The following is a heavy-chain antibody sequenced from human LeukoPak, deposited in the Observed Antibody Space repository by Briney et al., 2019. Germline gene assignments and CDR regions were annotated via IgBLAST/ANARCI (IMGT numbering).Heavy chain of an antibody. CDR1: GFTFTRYD. D-gene: IGHD1-14*01. CDR3: VRDAEGAGISVNFWFDP. J-gene: IGHJ5*02. Sequence: ASVKVSCKASGFTFTRYDINWVRQASGQGLEWMGWMNPNNGNTGYAQKFQGRVTMTRDTYTSTAYMELRGLRPEDTAVYYCVRDAEGAGISVNFWFDPCGQGTLVTVSS. V-gene: IGHV1-8*01. CDR2: MNPNNGNT.